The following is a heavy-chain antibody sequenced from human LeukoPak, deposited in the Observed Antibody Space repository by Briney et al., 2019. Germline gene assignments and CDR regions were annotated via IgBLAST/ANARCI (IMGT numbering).Heavy chain of an antibody. CDR3: ARTHVRALDH. V-gene: IGHV3-48*01. CDR2: ISIFSSTI. J-gene: IGHJ4*02. CDR1: GFTFSSYH. Sequence: GGSLRLSCAASGFTFSSYHMTWVRQAPGKGLEWISYISIFSSTIYYADSVQGRFTISRDDAKYSVYLQMNSLRADDTAVYYCARTHVRALDHWGQGTLVAVSS.